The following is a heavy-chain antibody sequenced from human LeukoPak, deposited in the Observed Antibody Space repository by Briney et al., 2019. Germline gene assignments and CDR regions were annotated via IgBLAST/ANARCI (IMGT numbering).Heavy chain of an antibody. J-gene: IGHJ4*02. V-gene: IGHV4-34*01. CDR1: GGSFSGSY. D-gene: IGHD3-16*01. CDR2: INHSGST. Sequence: PSETLSLTCAVYGGSFSGSYWSWIRQPPGKGLEWIGEINHSGSTNYHPSLKSRVTISVDTSKNQFSLKLSSVTAADTAVYYCARRRLSNSLRRSSFDDWGQGTPVTVSS. CDR3: ARRRLSNSLRRSSFDD.